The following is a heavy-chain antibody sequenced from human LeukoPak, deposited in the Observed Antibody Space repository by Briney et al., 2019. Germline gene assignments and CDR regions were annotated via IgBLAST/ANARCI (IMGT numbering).Heavy chain of an antibody. CDR2: IYYSGST. Sequence: PSETLSLTCTVSGGSISSSSYYWGWIRQPPGKGLEWIGSIYYSGSTNYNPSLKSRVTISVDTSKNQFSLKLSSVTAADTAVYYCARGYSYAPFDYWGQGTLVTVSS. CDR3: ARGYSYAPFDY. J-gene: IGHJ4*02. V-gene: IGHV4-39*07. D-gene: IGHD5-18*01. CDR1: GGSISSSSYY.